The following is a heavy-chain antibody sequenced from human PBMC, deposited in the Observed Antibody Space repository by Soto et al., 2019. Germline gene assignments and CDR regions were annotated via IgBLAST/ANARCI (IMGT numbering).Heavy chain of an antibody. Sequence: QVQLVQSGPEVKMPGASVKVSCKTSGYTFTAYGLAWLRQAPGQRPEWMGWVSTNDDRTNYAQKFQGRVTMTTDRSTKTTYMELRSLRADDTAVYYCTRELNTESSAYYSFAYWGQGTLVTVSS. CDR2: VSTNDDRT. CDR1: GYTFTAYG. V-gene: IGHV1-18*01. CDR3: TRELNTESSAYYSFAY. J-gene: IGHJ4*02. D-gene: IGHD3-22*01.